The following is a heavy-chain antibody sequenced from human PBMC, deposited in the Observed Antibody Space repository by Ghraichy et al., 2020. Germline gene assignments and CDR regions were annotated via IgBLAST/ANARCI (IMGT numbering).Heavy chain of an antibody. CDR3: ARDGVGSSTSWYYYGMDV. J-gene: IGHJ6*02. CDR2: ISAYNGNT. CDR1: GYTFTSYG. D-gene: IGHD2-2*01. Sequence: ASVKVSCKASGYTFTSYGISWVRQAPGQGLEWMGWISAYNGNTNYAQKLQGRVTMTTDTSTSTAYMELRSLRSDDTAVYYCARDGVGSSTSWYYYGMDVWGQGTTVTVSS. V-gene: IGHV1-18*01.